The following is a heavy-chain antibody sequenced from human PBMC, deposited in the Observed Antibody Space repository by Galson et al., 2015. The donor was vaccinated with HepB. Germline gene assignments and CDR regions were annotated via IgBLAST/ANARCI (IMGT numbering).Heavy chain of an antibody. CDR1: GFTFSSYA. D-gene: IGHD3-22*01. CDR3: VKGHGTMIVVVIKDAFDI. CDR2: ISSNGGST. Sequence: SLRLSCAASGFTFSSYATHWVRQAPGKGLEYVSAISSNGGSTYYADSVKGRFTISRDNSKNTLYLQMSSLRAEDTAVYYCVKGHGTMIVVVIKDAFDIWGQGSMVTVSS. J-gene: IGHJ3*02. V-gene: IGHV3-64D*06.